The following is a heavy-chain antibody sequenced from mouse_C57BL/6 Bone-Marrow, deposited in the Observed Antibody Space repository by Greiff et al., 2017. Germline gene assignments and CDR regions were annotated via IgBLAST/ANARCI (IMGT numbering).Heavy chain of an antibody. CDR2: IHPNSGST. Sequence: VQLQQPGAELVKPGASVKLSCKASGYTFTSYWMHWVKQRPGQGLEWIGMIHPNSGSTNYNEKFKSKATLTVDKSSSTAYMQLSSLTSEDSAVYYCERESYDSLFAYWGQGTLVTVSA. J-gene: IGHJ3*01. CDR3: ERESYDSLFAY. CDR1: GYTFTSYW. D-gene: IGHD2-4*01. V-gene: IGHV1-64*01.